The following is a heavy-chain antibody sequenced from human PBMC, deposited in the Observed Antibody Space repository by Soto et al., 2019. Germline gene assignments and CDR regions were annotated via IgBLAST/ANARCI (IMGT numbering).Heavy chain of an antibody. Sequence: GGSLRLSCAASGFTVSRNYLGWVRQTLGKGLESVSVIFSDSDTYYADSVKGRFTISRDNSKNTLYLQMDSLRAEDTAVYYCGKGSAAGAPYYFDYWGLGILVTVSS. J-gene: IGHJ4*02. CDR3: GKGSAAGAPYYFDY. V-gene: IGHV3-66*01. CDR1: GFTVSRNY. CDR2: IFSDSDT. D-gene: IGHD6-13*01.